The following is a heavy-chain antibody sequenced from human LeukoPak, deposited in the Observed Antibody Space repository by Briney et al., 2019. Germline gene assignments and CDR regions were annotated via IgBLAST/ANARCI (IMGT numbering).Heavy chain of an antibody. CDR3: ARRTPLVGELDY. J-gene: IGHJ4*02. V-gene: IGHV4-30-2*01. CDR2: IYHTRST. Sequence: SETLSLTCAVSGGSISSGGYSWSWIRQPPGKGLEWIGYIYHTRSTYYNPSLKSRVTISVDRSKNQFSLKLSSVTAADTAVYYCARRTPLVGELDYWGQGTLVTVSS. CDR1: GGSISSGGYS. D-gene: IGHD1-26*01.